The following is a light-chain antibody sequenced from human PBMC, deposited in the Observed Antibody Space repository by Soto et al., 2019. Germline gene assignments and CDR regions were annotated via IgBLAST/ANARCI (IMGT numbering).Light chain of an antibody. Sequence: DIVMTQSPDSLAVSLGERATINCKSSQSILYRSDNRNYLAWYQQKPGQPPKLLIYWASTREFGVPDRFSGSGSGTDFILTISSLQAEDVAVYYCQQYYSTPPAFGGGTNVEIK. J-gene: IGKJ4*01. V-gene: IGKV4-1*01. CDR1: QSILYRSDNRNY. CDR2: WAS. CDR3: QQYYSTPPA.